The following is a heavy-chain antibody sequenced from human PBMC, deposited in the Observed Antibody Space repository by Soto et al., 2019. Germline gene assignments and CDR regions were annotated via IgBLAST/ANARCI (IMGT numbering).Heavy chain of an antibody. Sequence: LXLTCSVSGDSISTVDYFWAWVRQPPGQALEYIGYIYKSATTYYNPSFESRVAISLDTSKSQFSLNVTSLTAADTAVYFCARGRYCMTGRCFPNWFDSWGQGTLVTVYS. CDR1: GDSISTVDYF. CDR2: IYKSATT. J-gene: IGHJ5*01. CDR3: ARGRYCMTGRCFPNWFDS. V-gene: IGHV4-30-4*01. D-gene: IGHD2-15*01.